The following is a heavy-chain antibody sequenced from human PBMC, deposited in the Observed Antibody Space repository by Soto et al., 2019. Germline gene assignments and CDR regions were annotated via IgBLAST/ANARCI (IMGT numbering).Heavy chain of an antibody. CDR2: MSYDGRNE. Sequence: QVQLVESGGGVVQPGRSLRLSCEASGFTFSHYAMHWVRQAPGKGLEWVALMSYDGRNEYYADSVKGRFTISRDNSKNTLYLQMNSLRAEDTAVYYCAKDGSHNFDYWGQGTLVTVSS. CDR1: GFTFSHYA. D-gene: IGHD1-26*01. V-gene: IGHV3-30*18. CDR3: AKDGSHNFDY. J-gene: IGHJ4*02.